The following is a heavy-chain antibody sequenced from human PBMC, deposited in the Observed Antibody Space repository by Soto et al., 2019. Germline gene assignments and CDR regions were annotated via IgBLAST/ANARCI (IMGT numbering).Heavy chain of an antibody. CDR1: GYTFSSYV. D-gene: IGHD4-17*01. J-gene: IGHJ4*02. CDR2: ISGVGPTK. CDR3: AKDSLTTVRTLGH. V-gene: IGHV3-23*01. Sequence: PGGSLRLSCRGSGYTFSSYVMTWVCQSPGKGLEWVSSISGVGPTKLYADSVKGRFTISRDNAKNTVHLDWSSLRAEDTDRYFCAKDSLTTVRTLGHWGQGTLVTVS.